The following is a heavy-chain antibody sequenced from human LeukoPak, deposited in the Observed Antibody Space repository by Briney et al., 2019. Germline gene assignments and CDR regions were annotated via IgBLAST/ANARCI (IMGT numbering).Heavy chain of an antibody. D-gene: IGHD6-19*01. CDR2: IKQDGTQK. V-gene: IGHV3-7*05. CDR3: ARESERSGWYDY. CDR1: GFTFNNYA. J-gene: IGHJ4*02. Sequence: GGSLRLSCAASGFTFNNYAMSWVRQAPGKGLEWVADIKQDGTQKYYVDSVEGRFTISRDNSKNSLYLQMSSLRSEDTALYYCARESERSGWYDYWGQGTLVTVSS.